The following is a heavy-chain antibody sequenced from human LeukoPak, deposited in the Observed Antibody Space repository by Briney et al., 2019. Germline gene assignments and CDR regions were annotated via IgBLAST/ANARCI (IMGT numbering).Heavy chain of an antibody. D-gene: IGHD1-1*01. CDR1: GFRFSSYW. J-gene: IGHJ4*02. Sequence: PGGSLRLSCAASGFRFSSYWMSWVRQAPGKGLEWVANINQDGTEKYYVDSVKGRFTISRDNAKNSLSLQMNSLRVEDTAVYYCARDGMPFDWWGQGNLATVSS. CDR2: INQDGTEK. V-gene: IGHV3-7*04. CDR3: ARDGMPFDW.